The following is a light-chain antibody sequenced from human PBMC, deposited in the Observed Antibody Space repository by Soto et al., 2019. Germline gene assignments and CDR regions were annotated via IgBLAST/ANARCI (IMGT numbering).Light chain of an antibody. Sequence: EIVLTQSPGTLSLSPGERATLSCRASQTVRSNYLAWYQQKPGLAPRLLVYGASSRATGIPDRFSGSGSETDFTLTINRLEPEDFAVYYCQQYDTSPWTFGQGTKVDIK. V-gene: IGKV3-20*01. CDR1: QTVRSNY. J-gene: IGKJ1*01. CDR3: QQYDTSPWT. CDR2: GAS.